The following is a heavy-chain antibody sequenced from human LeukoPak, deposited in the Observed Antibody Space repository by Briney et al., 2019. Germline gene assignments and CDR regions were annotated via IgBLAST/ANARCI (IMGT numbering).Heavy chain of an antibody. CDR3: ARSPADYDSSGY. J-gene: IGHJ4*02. Sequence: GGSLRLPCAASGSTFDAYGMSWVRHAPGKGLEWVSGINWNGGSTGYADSVRGRFTISRDNAKNSLYLQMNSLRAEDTALYYCARSPADYDSSGYWGQGTLVTVSS. CDR1: GSTFDAYG. CDR2: INWNGGST. V-gene: IGHV3-20*04. D-gene: IGHD3-22*01.